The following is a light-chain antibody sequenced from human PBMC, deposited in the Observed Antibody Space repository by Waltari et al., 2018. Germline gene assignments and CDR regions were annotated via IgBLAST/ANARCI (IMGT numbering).Light chain of an antibody. Sequence: DIQMTQFPSSLSASVGHRVIITCRASQDISNYLAWFQQKPGKPPKSLIYAASSLQSGVPSKFSGSGSGTDFTLTITKLRPEDFATYYCQQYKTYPLTFGGGTKVEMK. CDR1: QDISNY. CDR2: AAS. V-gene: IGKV1-16*02. J-gene: IGKJ4*01. CDR3: QQYKTYPLT.